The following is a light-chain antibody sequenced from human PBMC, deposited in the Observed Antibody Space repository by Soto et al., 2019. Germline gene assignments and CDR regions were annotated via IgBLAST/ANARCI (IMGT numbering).Light chain of an antibody. CDR2: GAS. J-gene: IGKJ2*01. CDR3: QKYNNWPPEYT. V-gene: IGKV3-15*01. Sequence: EIVMTQSPGTLSVSPGERATLSCRASQSIGNYLAWFQQKPGRTPRLLIYGASTRATGVPVRFSGTGSGTEFTLTISSLQSEDFAVYYCQKYNNWPPEYTFGQGTKLEIK. CDR1: QSIGNY.